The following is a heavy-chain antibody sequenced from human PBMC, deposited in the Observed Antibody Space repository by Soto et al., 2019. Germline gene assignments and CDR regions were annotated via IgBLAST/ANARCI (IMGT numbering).Heavy chain of an antibody. J-gene: IGHJ2*01. V-gene: IGHV1-8*01. CDR1: GYTFTSYD. CDR3: ARRTIAHWYFDL. Sequence: QVQLVQSGAEVKKPGASVKVSCKASGYTFTSYDINWVRQATGQGLEWMGWMNGNRDNTGCAQKFQGRLTMTRDTSKSTAYMELSRLPSEDTAVYYCARRTIAHWYFDLWGRGTLVTVSS. D-gene: IGHD1-1*01. CDR2: MNGNRDNT.